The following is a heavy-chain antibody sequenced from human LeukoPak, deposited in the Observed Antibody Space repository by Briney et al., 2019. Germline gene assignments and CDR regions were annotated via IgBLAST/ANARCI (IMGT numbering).Heavy chain of an antibody. CDR1: GYTFTGYY. Sequence: ASVKVSCKASGYTFTGYYMHWVRQAPGQGLEWMGWINPNSGGTNYAQKFQGRATMTRNTSISTAYMELSSLRSEDTAVYYCARSYYDSSGYCDYWGQGTLVTVSS. D-gene: IGHD3-22*01. CDR3: ARSYYDSSGYCDY. V-gene: IGHV1-2*02. CDR2: INPNSGGT. J-gene: IGHJ4*02.